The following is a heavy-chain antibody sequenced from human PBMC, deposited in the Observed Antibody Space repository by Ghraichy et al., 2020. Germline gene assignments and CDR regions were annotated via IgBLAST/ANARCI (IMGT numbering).Heavy chain of an antibody. Sequence: GSLRLSCAASGFIFSNYAMSWVRQAPGKGLEWVSAISGSGDWTSYADSVKGRFTISRDSSKNTLYLQMNGLRAEDTAVYYCVKDHKDWGQGTLVTVSS. J-gene: IGHJ4*02. CDR3: VKDHKD. CDR2: ISGSGDWT. CDR1: GFIFSNYA. V-gene: IGHV3-23*01.